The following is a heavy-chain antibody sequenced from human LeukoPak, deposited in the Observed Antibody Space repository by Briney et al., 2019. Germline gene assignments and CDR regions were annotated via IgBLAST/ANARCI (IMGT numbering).Heavy chain of an antibody. V-gene: IGHV1-24*01. J-gene: IGHJ4*02. CDR1: GYTLTELS. CDR3: ATSYYYDSSGYYSFDY. D-gene: IGHD3-22*01. CDR2: FVPEDGET. Sequence: GSVKVSCKVSGYTLTELSMHWVRQAPGKGLEWMGGFVPEDGETIYAQKFQGRVTMTEDTSTDTAYMELSSLRSEDTAVYYCATSYYYDSSGYYSFDYWGQGTLVTVSS.